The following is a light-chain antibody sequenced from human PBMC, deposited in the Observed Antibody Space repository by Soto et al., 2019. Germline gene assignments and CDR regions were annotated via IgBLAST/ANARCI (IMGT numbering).Light chain of an antibody. CDR2: DVS. V-gene: IGLV2-14*03. CDR1: SSDVGGYNY. Sequence: QSALTQPASVSGSPGQSITISCTGTSSDVGGYNYVSWYQQHPGKAPKVMIYDVSNRHSGVPNRFSGSKSGNTASLTISGLQAEDEADYYCGSYTTSSSYVFGTGTKVTVL. J-gene: IGLJ1*01. CDR3: GSYTTSSSYV.